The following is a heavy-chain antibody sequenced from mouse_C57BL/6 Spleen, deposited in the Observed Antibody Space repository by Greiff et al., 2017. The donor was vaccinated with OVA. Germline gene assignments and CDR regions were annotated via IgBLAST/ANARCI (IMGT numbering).Heavy chain of an antibody. CDR1: GFTFSSYG. J-gene: IGHJ4*01. Sequence: EVKLVESGGDLVKPGGSLKLSCAASGFTFSSYGMSWVRQTPDKRLEWVATISSGGSYTYYPDSVKGRFTISRDNAKNTLYLQMSSLTSEDTAMYYCANYYGSPYAMDYWGQGTSVTVSS. CDR2: ISSGGSYT. V-gene: IGHV5-6*01. D-gene: IGHD1-1*01. CDR3: ANYYGSPYAMDY.